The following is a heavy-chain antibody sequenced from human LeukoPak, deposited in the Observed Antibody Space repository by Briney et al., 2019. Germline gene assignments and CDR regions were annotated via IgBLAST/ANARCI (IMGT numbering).Heavy chain of an antibody. V-gene: IGHV3-21*01. D-gene: IGHD3-22*01. CDR1: GFTFSSYS. CDR3: ARDPAPGYYDRWYFDL. J-gene: IGHJ2*01. Sequence: GSLRLSCAASGFTFSSYSMNWVRQAPGKGLEWVSSISSSSSYIYYADSVKGRFTISRDNAKNSLYLQMNSLRAEDTAVYYCARDPAPGYYDRWYFDLWGRGTLVTVSS. CDR2: ISSSSSYI.